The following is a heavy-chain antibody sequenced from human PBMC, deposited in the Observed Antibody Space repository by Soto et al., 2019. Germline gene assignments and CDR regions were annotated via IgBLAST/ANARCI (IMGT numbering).Heavy chain of an antibody. Sequence: SVKVSCTASGVSFSGYAFSWVRQAPGQGLEWMGGIMPLFGKPDYAQKFQGRVTITADESTSTTYMKLSSLRSEDTALYFCASASSTSWLYYFAPWGQGALVTVSS. CDR1: GVSFSGYA. D-gene: IGHD2-2*01. CDR2: IMPLFGKP. CDR3: ASASSTSWLYYFAP. V-gene: IGHV1-69*13. J-gene: IGHJ5*02.